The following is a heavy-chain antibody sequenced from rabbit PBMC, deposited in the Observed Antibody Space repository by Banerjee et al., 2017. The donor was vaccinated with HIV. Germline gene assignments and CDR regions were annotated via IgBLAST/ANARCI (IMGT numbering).Heavy chain of an antibody. CDR1: GFSFSNKYE. J-gene: IGHJ4*01. V-gene: IGHV1S45*01. CDR2: INTSSGGST. D-gene: IGHD4-1*01. Sequence: QEQLEESGGDLVKPEGSLTLTCTASGFSFSNKYEMCWVRQAPGKGLEWIACINTSSGGSTCYASWAKGRFTISKTSSTTVTLQMTSLTVADTDTYFCARRYRLNLWGPGTLVTVS. CDR3: ARRYRLNL.